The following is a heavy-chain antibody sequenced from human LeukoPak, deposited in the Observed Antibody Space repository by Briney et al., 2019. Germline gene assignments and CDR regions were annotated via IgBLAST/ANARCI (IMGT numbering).Heavy chain of an antibody. V-gene: IGHV3-30*03. J-gene: IGHJ6*02. CDR3: AMGTYFYGVDV. Sequence: GGSLRLSCAASGFTFSSYGMHWVRQAPGKGLEWVAVISYDGSNKYYADSVKGRFTISRDNSKNTLYLQMNSLRAEDTAVYYCAMGTYFYGVDVWGQGTTVTVSS. D-gene: IGHD7-27*01. CDR1: GFTFSSYG. CDR2: ISYDGSNK.